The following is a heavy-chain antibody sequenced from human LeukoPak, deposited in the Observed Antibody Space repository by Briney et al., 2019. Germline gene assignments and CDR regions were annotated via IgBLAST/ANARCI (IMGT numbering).Heavy chain of an antibody. CDR3: ATPGTYDDFWSGLWGFDY. D-gene: IGHD3-3*01. CDR2: ISGSGGST. V-gene: IGHV3-23*01. CDR1: GFTLSSYW. Sequence: RTGGSLRLSCAASGFTLSSYWMSWVRQAPGKGLEWVSGISGSGGSTYYADSVKGRFTISRDSSKNTLYLQMNSLRVEDTAVYYCATPGTYDDFWSGLWGFDYWGQGTLVTVSS. J-gene: IGHJ4*02.